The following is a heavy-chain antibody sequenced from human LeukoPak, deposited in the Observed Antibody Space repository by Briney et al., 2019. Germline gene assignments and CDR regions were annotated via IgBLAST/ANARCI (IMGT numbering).Heavy chain of an antibody. J-gene: IGHJ6*02. V-gene: IGHV3-23*01. CDR2: ISDSGGST. CDR3: ARGLGVPAANLGGPRYYYYYGMDV. Sequence: GGSLRLSCAASGFTFSSYAMSWVRQAPGKGLEWVSAISDSGGSTYYADSVKGRFTISRDNSKNTLYLQMNSLRAEDTAVYYCARGLGVPAANLGGPRYYYYYGMDVWGQGTTVTVSS. CDR1: GFTFSSYA. D-gene: IGHD2-2*01.